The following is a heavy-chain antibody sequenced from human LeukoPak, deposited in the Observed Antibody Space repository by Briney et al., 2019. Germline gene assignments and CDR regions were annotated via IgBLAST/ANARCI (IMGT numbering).Heavy chain of an antibody. V-gene: IGHV4-39*01. D-gene: IGHD6-13*01. Sequence: SETLSLTCTVSGDSISSSSYYWGWIRQPPGKGLEWIGSIYYSGSTYYNPSLKSRVTISVDTSKNQFSLNLSSVTAADTSVYHCASSSWYVGLWFDPWGQGTLVTVSS. CDR2: IYYSGST. CDR1: GDSISSSSYY. CDR3: ASSSWYVGLWFDP. J-gene: IGHJ5*02.